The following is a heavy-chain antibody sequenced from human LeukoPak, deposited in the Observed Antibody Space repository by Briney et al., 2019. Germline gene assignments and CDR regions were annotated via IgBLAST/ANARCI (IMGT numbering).Heavy chain of an antibody. J-gene: IGHJ3*02. D-gene: IGHD2-2*01. Sequence: ETLSLTCAVYGGSFSGYYWSWVRQAPGKGLEWVSAISGSGGSTYYADSVKGRFTISRDNSKNTLYLQMNSLRAEDTAVYYCAKDRSIVVVPATDAFDIWGQGTMVTVSS. CDR3: AKDRSIVVVPATDAFDI. V-gene: IGHV3-23*01. CDR1: GGSFSGYY. CDR2: ISGSGGST.